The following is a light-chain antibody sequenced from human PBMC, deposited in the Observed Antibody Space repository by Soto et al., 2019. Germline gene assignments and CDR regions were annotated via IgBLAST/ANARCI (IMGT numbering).Light chain of an antibody. J-gene: IGKJ4*01. Sequence: DIQMTQSPSSLSASVGDRVTFTCQASQDIKIYLNWYQQKLGKAPKLLINNASNLDTGVPLRFSGRGSGTDFTFTISSLQPEDIATYYCQQYDDLPLTFGGGTKVEI. CDR2: NAS. CDR3: QQYDDLPLT. V-gene: IGKV1-33*01. CDR1: QDIKIY.